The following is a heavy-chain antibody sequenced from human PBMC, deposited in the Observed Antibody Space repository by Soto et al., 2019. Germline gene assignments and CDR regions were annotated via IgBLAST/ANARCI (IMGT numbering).Heavy chain of an antibody. J-gene: IGHJ4*02. CDR1: GYTFTSYA. V-gene: IGHV1-3*05. CDR2: INAGNGNT. D-gene: IGHD2-21*02. Sequence: QVQLVQSGAEEKKPGASVKVSCKASGYTFTSYAMHWVRQAPGQRLEWMGWINAGNGNTKYSQKFQGRVTITRDTSASTAYMELSSLRSEDTVVYSCARSIVVVTALDYWGQGTLVTVSS. CDR3: ARSIVVVTALDY.